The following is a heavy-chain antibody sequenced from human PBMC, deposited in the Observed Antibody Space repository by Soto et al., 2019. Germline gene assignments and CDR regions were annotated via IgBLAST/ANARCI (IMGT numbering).Heavy chain of an antibody. J-gene: IGHJ4*02. CDR2: ISSSSNTI. Sequence: EVQLVESGGGLVQPGGSLRLSCAASGFTFSSYRMNWVRQAPGKGLEWVSYISSSSNTIYYADSVKGRFTISRDNAKNSLYLPMNSLRAEDTAVYYCARPYYYGSGSYSNWGQGTLVTVSS. CDR3: ARPYYYGSGSYSN. CDR1: GFTFSSYR. D-gene: IGHD3-10*01. V-gene: IGHV3-48*01.